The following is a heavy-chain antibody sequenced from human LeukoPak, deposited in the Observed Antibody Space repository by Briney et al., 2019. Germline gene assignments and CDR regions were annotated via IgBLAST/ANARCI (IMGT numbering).Heavy chain of an antibody. CDR2: FSGSGGST. D-gene: IGHD3-3*01. Sequence: GVSVTLPCPACGFTFSSYAMRWGLQAAGPGVEAVSAFSGSGGSTYYADSVKGWFTISRDNSKNTLYLQMNSLRAEDTAVYYCAKGVDVLRFLEWLFYYMDVWGKGTAVTVSS. V-gene: IGHV3-23*01. CDR3: AKGVDVLRFLEWLFYYMDV. J-gene: IGHJ6*03. CDR1: GFTFSSYA.